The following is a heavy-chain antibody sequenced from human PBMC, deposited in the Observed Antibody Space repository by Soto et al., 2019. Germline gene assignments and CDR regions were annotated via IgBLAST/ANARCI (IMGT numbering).Heavy chain of an antibody. J-gene: IGHJ6*02. CDR3: ARGSGMATITSYYYYGMDV. D-gene: IGHD5-12*01. CDR1: GGSISIYY. CDR2: IYYSGST. Sequence: SETLSLTCTVSGGSISIYYWSWIRQPPGKGLEWIGYIYYSGSTNYNPSLKSRVTISVDTSKNQFSLKLSSVTAADTAVYYCARGSGMATITSYYYYGMDVWGQGTAVTVSS. V-gene: IGHV4-59*01.